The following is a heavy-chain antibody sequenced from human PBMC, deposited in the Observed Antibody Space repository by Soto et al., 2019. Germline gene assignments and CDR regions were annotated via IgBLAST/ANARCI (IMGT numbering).Heavy chain of an antibody. CDR3: AKGPEQLVHGVFDY. J-gene: IGHJ4*02. Sequence: GGSLRLSCAASGFTLSRYVMTWVRQAPGKGLEWVSGIDGGGGGTYYADSVKGRFTISRDSSKNTLYLQMNSLRVEDTAVYYCAKGPEQLVHGVFDYWGQGTLVTAPQ. CDR2: IDGGGGGT. V-gene: IGHV3-23*01. CDR1: GFTLSRYV. D-gene: IGHD6-6*01.